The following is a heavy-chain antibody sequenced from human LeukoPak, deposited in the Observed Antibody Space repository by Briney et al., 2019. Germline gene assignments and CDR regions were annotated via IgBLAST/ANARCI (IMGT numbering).Heavy chain of an antibody. CDR1: GGSISSSSYY. D-gene: IGHD3-3*01. CDR3: ARRPRGYPSPDYYYYYMDV. CDR2: IYYSGST. Sequence: PSETLSLTCTVSGGSISSSSYYWGWIRQPPGKGLEWIGSIYYSGSTYYNPSLKSRVTISVDTSKNQFSLKLSSVTAADTAVYYCARRPRGYPSPDYYYYYMDVWGKGTTVTVSS. J-gene: IGHJ6*03. V-gene: IGHV4-39*01.